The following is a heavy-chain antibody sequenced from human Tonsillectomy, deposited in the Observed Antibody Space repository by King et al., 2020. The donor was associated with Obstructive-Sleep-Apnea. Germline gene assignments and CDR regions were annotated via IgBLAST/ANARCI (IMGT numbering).Heavy chain of an antibody. CDR3: SRGYTPADY. Sequence: VQLVESGGGLVQPGRSLMLSCTASGFTFGDYAMSWLRQSPGRGLEGVGFMRNRFNAGTTEYAASLEGRFTISRHDSRNIAVLQVTSLKTDDTGVYYCSRGYTPADYWGPGTLVTVTS. CDR1: GFTFGDYA. J-gene: IGHJ4*02. D-gene: IGHD2-2*02. V-gene: IGHV3-49*03. CDR2: MRNRFNAGTT.